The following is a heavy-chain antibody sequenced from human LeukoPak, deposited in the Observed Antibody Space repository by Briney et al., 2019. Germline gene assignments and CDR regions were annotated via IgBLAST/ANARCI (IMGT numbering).Heavy chain of an antibody. CDR3: ARGQYYDSSGYLER. J-gene: IGHJ4*02. V-gene: IGHV4-59*01. Sequence: SETLSLTCAVYGESFSGYYWSWIRQPPGKGLEWIGYIYYSGSTNYNPSLKSRVTISVDTSKNQFSLKLSSVTAADTAVYYCARGQYYDSSGYLERWGQGTLVTVSS. D-gene: IGHD3-22*01. CDR1: GESFSGYY. CDR2: IYYSGST.